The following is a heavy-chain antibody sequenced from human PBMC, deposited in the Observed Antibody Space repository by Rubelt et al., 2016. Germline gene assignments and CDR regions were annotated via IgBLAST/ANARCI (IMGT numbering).Heavy chain of an antibody. J-gene: IGHJ2*01. D-gene: IGHD6-6*01. CDR3: ARDRIRIAARQGWYFDL. Sequence: QVQLVQSGAEVKKPGASVKVSCKASGYTFTSYGISWVRQAPGQGLEWMGWISAYNGNTNYAQKLQGRVTMTPDTSTSTAYMELRSRRADDTAVYYCARDRIRIAARQGWYFDLWGRGTLVTVSS. CDR1: GYTFTSYG. CDR2: ISAYNGNT. V-gene: IGHV1-18*01.